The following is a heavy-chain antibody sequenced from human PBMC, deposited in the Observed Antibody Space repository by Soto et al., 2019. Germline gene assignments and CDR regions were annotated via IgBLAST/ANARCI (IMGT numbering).Heavy chain of an antibody. Sequence: SLRLSCAASGFTFSSYAMHWVRQAPGKGLEWVAVISYDGSNKYYADSVKGRFTISRDNSKNTLSLQMNSLRAKDTAVYYCARDRYCGGDCSYNXYNGMDVWGXXTXVTVSS. D-gene: IGHD2-21*02. V-gene: IGHV3-30-3*01. CDR1: GFTFSSYA. CDR2: ISYDGSNK. J-gene: IGHJ6*02. CDR3: ARDRYCGGDCSYNXYNGMDV.